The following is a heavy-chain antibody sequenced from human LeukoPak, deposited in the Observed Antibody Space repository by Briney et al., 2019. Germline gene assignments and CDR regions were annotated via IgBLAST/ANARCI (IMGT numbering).Heavy chain of an antibody. J-gene: IGHJ6*03. Sequence: GASVKVSCKASGYTFTSYGISWVRQATGQGLEWMGWMNPNSGNTGYAQKFQGRVTITRNTSISTAYMELSSLRSEDTAVYYCARGRGSWYYYYYYMDVWGKGTTVTVSS. CDR3: ARGRGSWYYYYYYMDV. CDR2: MNPNSGNT. V-gene: IGHV1-8*03. D-gene: IGHD6-13*01. CDR1: GYTFTSYG.